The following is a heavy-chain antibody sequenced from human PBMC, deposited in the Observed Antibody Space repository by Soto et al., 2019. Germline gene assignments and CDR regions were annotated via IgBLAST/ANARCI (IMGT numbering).Heavy chain of an antibody. Sequence: GGSLRLSCAASGFTFSSYGMHWVRQAPGKGLEWVAVISYDGSNKYYADSVKGRFTISRDNSKNTLYLQMNSLRAEDTAVYYCAKARKAYGCSGGSCYQYDYWGQGTLVTVSS. CDR2: ISYDGSNK. D-gene: IGHD2-15*01. V-gene: IGHV3-30*18. CDR3: AKARKAYGCSGGSCYQYDY. J-gene: IGHJ4*02. CDR1: GFTFSSYG.